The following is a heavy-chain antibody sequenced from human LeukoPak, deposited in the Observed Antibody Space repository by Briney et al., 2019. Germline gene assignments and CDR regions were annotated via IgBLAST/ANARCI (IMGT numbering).Heavy chain of an antibody. V-gene: IGHV1-69*04. CDR1: GGTFSSYA. CDR2: IIPILGIA. D-gene: IGHD6-13*01. CDR3: ARSWDYYYYYGMDV. Sequence: SVKVSCKPSGGTFSSYAISWVRQPPGQGLEWMGRIIPILGIANYAQKFQGRVTITADKSTSTAYMEMSSLRSEDTAVYYCARSWDYYYYYGMDVWGQGTTVTVSS. J-gene: IGHJ6*02.